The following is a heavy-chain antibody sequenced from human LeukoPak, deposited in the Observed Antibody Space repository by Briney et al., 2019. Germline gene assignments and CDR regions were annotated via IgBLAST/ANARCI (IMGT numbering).Heavy chain of an antibody. CDR3: ARRDGYNKGAFDI. J-gene: IGHJ3*02. CDR1: GGSISSYY. V-gene: IGHV4-59*08. CDR2: IYYSGST. Sequence: PSETLSLTCTVSGGSISSYYWSWIRQPPGKGLEWIGYIYYSGSTNYNPSLKSRVTISVDTSKNQFSLKLSSVTAADTAVYYCARRDGYNKGAFDIWGQGTMVTVSS. D-gene: IGHD5-24*01.